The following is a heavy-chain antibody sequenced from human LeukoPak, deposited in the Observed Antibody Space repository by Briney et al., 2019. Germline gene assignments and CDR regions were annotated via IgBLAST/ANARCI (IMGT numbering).Heavy chain of an antibody. CDR3: ARAPTGDPLLDY. CDR1: GGTFSSYT. V-gene: IGHV1-69*02. Sequence: SVKVSCKASGGTFSSYTISWVRQAPGQGLEWMGRIIPILGIANYAKKFQGRVTITADKSTSTAYMELSSLRSEDTAVYYCARAPTGDPLLDYWGQGTLVTVSS. CDR2: IIPILGIA. J-gene: IGHJ4*02.